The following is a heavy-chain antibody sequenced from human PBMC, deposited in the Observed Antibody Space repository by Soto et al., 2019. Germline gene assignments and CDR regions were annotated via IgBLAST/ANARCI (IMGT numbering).Heavy chain of an antibody. D-gene: IGHD3-16*01. CDR1: GGSISSYY. J-gene: IGHJ6*02. Sequence: QVQLQESGPGLVKPSETLSLTCTVSGGSISSYYWSWIRQPPGKGLEWIGYIYYSGSTNYNPSLKSRVTISVDTSKNQFSLKQSSVTAADTAVYYCARGGRLGETPYGMDVWGQGTTVTVSS. V-gene: IGHV4-59*01. CDR2: IYYSGST. CDR3: ARGGRLGETPYGMDV.